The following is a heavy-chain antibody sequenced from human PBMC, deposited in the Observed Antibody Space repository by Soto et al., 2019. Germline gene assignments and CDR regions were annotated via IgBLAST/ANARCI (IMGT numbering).Heavy chain of an antibody. D-gene: IGHD3-10*02. Sequence: GGSLRLSCAASGFTFSSYAMHWVRQAPGKGLEWVAVISYDGSNKYYADSVKGRFTVSRDNSKNTLYLQMNSLRAEDTAVYYCARGCSYYVIFGRSGERHAFDIWGQGTMVTVAS. CDR1: GFTFSSYA. J-gene: IGHJ3*02. CDR3: ARGCSYYVIFGRSGERHAFDI. CDR2: ISYDGSNK. V-gene: IGHV3-30-3*01.